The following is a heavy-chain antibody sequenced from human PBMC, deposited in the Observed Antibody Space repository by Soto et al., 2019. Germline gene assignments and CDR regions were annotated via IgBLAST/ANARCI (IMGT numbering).Heavy chain of an antibody. CDR1: GFTFSSYG. CDR3: ARDLMSSGLDP. D-gene: IGHD6-19*01. V-gene: IGHV3-33*01. Sequence: QVQLVESGGGVVQPGRSLRLSCAASGFTFSSYGMHWVRQAPGKGLEWVAVIWYDGTDKTYADSVKGRFTISRDNSKNPLYLQLNSLTAEDTAVYYCARDLMSSGLDPWGQGSLVTVSS. J-gene: IGHJ5*02. CDR2: IWYDGTDK.